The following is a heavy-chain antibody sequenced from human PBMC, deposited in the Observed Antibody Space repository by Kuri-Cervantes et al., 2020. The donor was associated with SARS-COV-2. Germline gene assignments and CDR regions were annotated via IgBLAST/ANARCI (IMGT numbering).Heavy chain of an antibody. CDR2: INWNGGST. J-gene: IGHJ4*02. Sequence: GGSLRLSCAASGFTFDDYGMSWVRQAPGKGLEWVSGINWNGGSTGYADSVKGRFTISRDNAKNSLYLQMNSLRAEDTALYYCARDGRAYSSSWQPSYYWGQGTPVTVSS. CDR1: GFTFDDYG. V-gene: IGHV3-20*04. CDR3: ARDGRAYSSSWQPSYY. D-gene: IGHD6-13*01.